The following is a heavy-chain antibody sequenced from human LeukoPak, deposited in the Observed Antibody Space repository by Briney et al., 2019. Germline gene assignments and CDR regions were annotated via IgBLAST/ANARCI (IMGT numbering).Heavy chain of an antibody. J-gene: IGHJ6*02. CDR1: GYTFTSYF. Sequence: ASVRVSCKAAGYTFTSYFISWVRQAPGQGLEWMGWISAYNGNANYAQKFLGRVTMTTDTATSTAYMELWSLRSDVTAVFYCARANYYSGMDVWGQGTPVTVSS. CDR3: ARANYYSGMDV. V-gene: IGHV1-18*01. CDR2: ISAYNGNA.